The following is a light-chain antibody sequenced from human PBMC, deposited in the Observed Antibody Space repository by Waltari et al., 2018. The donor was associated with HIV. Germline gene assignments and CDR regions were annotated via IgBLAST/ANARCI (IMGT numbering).Light chain of an antibody. Sequence: QSVLTQPPSVSAAPEQTVTISCPGSTSHLGHNFVSCYQHLPGTAPKLLIFESNKRPSGIPDRFSGSQSGTSATLAISGLQTGDEAAYYCGTWDTSLRAVVFGGGTKLTVL. CDR1: TSHLGHNF. J-gene: IGLJ2*01. V-gene: IGLV1-51*02. CDR3: GTWDTSLRAVV. CDR2: ESN.